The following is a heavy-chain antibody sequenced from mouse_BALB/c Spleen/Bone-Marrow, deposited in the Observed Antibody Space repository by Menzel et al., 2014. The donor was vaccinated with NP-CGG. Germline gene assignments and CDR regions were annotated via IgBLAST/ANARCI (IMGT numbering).Heavy chain of an antibody. Sequence: EVKVVESGGGLVQPGGSLKLSCAASGFTFSNYTMSWIRQTPEKRLEWVAYISNGGGTTYYPDTVKGRFTISRDNAKNTLCLQMSSLKSEDTAMYYCARRYDYGYGPFAYWGQGTLVTVSA. J-gene: IGHJ3*01. CDR2: ISNGGGTT. V-gene: IGHV5-12-2*01. CDR1: GFTFSNYT. D-gene: IGHD1-2*01. CDR3: ARRYDYGYGPFAY.